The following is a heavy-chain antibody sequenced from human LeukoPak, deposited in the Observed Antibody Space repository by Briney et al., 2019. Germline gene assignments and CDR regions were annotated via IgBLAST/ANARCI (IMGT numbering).Heavy chain of an antibody. V-gene: IGHV3-7*01. D-gene: IGHD1-1*01. CDR2: IKQDGSEK. Sequence: GGSLRLSCAASGFTFSSYWMSWVRQAPGKGLEWVANIKQDGSEKYYVDSVKGRFTISRDNAKNSLYLQMNSLRAEDTAVYYCARDFRRLERRGMDVWGQGTTVTVSS. CDR1: GFTFSSYW. J-gene: IGHJ6*02. CDR3: ARDFRRLERRGMDV.